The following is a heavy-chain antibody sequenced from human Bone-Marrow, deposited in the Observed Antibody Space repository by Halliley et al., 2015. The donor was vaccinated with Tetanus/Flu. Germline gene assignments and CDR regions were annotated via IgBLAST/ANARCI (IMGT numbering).Heavy chain of an antibody. Sequence: SYISATGSHIYYADSVKGLFTLSRDNAKRSLFLQMNSLRAEDTAVYYCARVFNGYTLATPRDYWGQGTPVIVSS. V-gene: IGHV3-48*03. CDR2: ISATGSHI. CDR3: ARVFNGYTLATPRDY. J-gene: IGHJ4*02. D-gene: IGHD5-18*01.